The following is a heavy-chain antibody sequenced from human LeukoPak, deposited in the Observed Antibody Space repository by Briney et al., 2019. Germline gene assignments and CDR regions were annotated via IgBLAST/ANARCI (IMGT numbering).Heavy chain of an antibody. V-gene: IGHV3-23*01. Sequence: GGSLRLSCAASGFTFSSYAMSWVRQAPGKGLEWVPAISGSGGSTYYADSVKGRFTISRDNSKNTLYLQMNSLRAEDTAVYYCAKPLSRGYSFRGYHFDYWGQGTLVTVSS. CDR3: AKPLSRGYSFRGYHFDY. CDR2: ISGSGGST. CDR1: GFTFSSYA. D-gene: IGHD5-18*01. J-gene: IGHJ4*02.